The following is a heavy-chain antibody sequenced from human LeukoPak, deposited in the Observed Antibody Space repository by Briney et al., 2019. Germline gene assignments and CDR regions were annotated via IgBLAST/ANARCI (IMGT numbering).Heavy chain of an antibody. J-gene: IGHJ3*01. Sequence: GEAPEISLKGSGYRFTSYWIGWVRQIPGKGPELMGINYPGDSDTRYSPSFQGQVAISADKSITTAYLQWSSLKASDTAMYYCARPLRDGYNLDAFDVWGQGTMVTVSS. V-gene: IGHV5-51*01. CDR2: NYPGDSDT. CDR1: GYRFTSYW. CDR3: ARPLRDGYNLDAFDV. D-gene: IGHD5-24*01.